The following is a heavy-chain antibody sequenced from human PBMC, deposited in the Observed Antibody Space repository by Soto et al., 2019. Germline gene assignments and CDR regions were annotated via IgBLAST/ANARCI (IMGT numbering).Heavy chain of an antibody. V-gene: IGHV4-59*01. Sequence: SETLSLTCTVSGGSISSYYWSWIRQPPGKGLEWIGYIYYSGSTNYNPSLKSRVTISVDTSKNQFSLKLSSVTAADTAVYYCARVPYYDSSGYPNWFDPWGQGTLVTVSS. CDR1: GGSISSYY. CDR2: IYYSGST. D-gene: IGHD3-22*01. CDR3: ARVPYYDSSGYPNWFDP. J-gene: IGHJ5*02.